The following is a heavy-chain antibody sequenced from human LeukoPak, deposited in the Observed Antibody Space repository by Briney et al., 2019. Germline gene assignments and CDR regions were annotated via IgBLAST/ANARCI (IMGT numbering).Heavy chain of an antibody. Sequence: PSETLSLTCTVSGGSISSGGYYWSWIRQHPGKGLEWIGYIYYSGSTYYNPSLKSRVTISVDTSKNQFSLKLSSVTAADTAVYYCARVLNPWFGEFAFDYWGQGAPVIVSS. CDR2: IYYSGST. CDR3: ARVLNPWFGEFAFDY. CDR1: GGSISSGGYY. D-gene: IGHD3-10*01. J-gene: IGHJ4*02. V-gene: IGHV4-31*03.